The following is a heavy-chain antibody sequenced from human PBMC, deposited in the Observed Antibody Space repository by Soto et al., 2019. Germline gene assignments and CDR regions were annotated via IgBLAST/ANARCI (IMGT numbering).Heavy chain of an antibody. V-gene: IGHV3-11*05. CDR3: ARDHHRYSGYDDVGY. D-gene: IGHD5-12*01. Sequence: QVQLVESGGGLVKPGGSLRLSCAASGFTFSDYYMSWIRQAPGKGLEWVSYISSSSSYTNYADSVKGRFTISRDNAKTSLYLQMNSLRAEDTAVYYCARDHHRYSGYDDVGYWGQGTLVTVSS. CDR2: ISSSSSYT. J-gene: IGHJ4*02. CDR1: GFTFSDYY.